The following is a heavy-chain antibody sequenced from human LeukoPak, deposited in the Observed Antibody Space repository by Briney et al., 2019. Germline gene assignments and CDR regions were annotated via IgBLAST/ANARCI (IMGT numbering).Heavy chain of an antibody. J-gene: IGHJ5*02. CDR3: ARHRYDRSSNSNRFDP. D-gene: IGHD6-6*01. V-gene: IGHV3-33*03. Sequence: GGSLRLSCEASGFTFSSYGVHWVRQAPGKGLEWVAVICFDGSNKYYADSVKGRFTISRDNARNTLYLQMNSLRAEDTAVYYCARHRYDRSSNSNRFDPWGQGTLVTVSS. CDR2: ICFDGSNK. CDR1: GFTFSSYG.